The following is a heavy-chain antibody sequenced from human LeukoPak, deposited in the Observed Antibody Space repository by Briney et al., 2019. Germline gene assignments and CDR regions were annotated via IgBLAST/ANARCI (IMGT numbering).Heavy chain of an antibody. D-gene: IGHD2-15*01. CDR2: IYTSGST. CDR1: GGSISSYY. J-gene: IGHJ5*02. Sequence: SETLSLTCTVSGGSISSYYWSWIRQPAGKGLEWIGRIYTSGSTNYNPSLKSRITMSVDTSKNQFSLKLNSVTAADTAVYYCARGRRYCSSGSCYSSWFDPWGRGTLVTVSS. CDR3: ARGRRYCSSGSCYSSWFDP. V-gene: IGHV4-4*07.